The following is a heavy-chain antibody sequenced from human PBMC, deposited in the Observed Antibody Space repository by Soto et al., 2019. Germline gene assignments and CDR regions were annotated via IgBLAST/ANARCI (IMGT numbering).Heavy chain of an antibody. V-gene: IGHV1-69*13. CDR2: IIPIFGTA. CDR3: ARRYCTNGVCTENWSDP. D-gene: IGHD2-8*01. CDR1: GGTFSSYA. J-gene: IGHJ5*02. Sequence: ASVKVSCKASGGTFSSYAISWVRQAPGQGLEWMGGIIPIFGTANYAQKFQGRVTITADESTSTAYMELSSLRSEDTAVYYCARRYCTNGVCTENWSDPWGQGTLVNVSS.